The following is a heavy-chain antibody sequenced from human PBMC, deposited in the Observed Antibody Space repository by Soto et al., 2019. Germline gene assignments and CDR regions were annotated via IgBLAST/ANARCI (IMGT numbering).Heavy chain of an antibody. CDR3: ARGSHVWSGYYRAPADYYYGMDV. D-gene: IGHD3-3*01. CDR2: IYYSGST. Sequence: SEALSLPCTVSVGSVGGYYWGWMRQPPVTILQCCVYIYYSGSTNYNPSLKSRVTISVDTSKNHFSLKLSSVTAADTAVYYCARGSHVWSGYYRAPADYYYGMDVWGQGTTVTVSS. J-gene: IGHJ6*02. V-gene: IGHV4-59*02. CDR1: VGSVGGYY.